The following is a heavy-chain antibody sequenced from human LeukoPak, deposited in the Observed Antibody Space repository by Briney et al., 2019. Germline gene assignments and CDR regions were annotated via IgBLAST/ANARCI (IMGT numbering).Heavy chain of an antibody. Sequence: SETLSLTCTVSGGSISSSSYYWGWIRQPPGKGLEWIGSIYYSGSTYYNPSLKSRVTISVDTSKNQFSLKLSSVTAADTAVYYCARDPPTGPGNYWGQGTLVTVSS. CDR2: IYYSGST. J-gene: IGHJ4*02. V-gene: IGHV4-39*07. D-gene: IGHD4-17*01. CDR3: ARDPPTGPGNY. CDR1: GGSISSSSYY.